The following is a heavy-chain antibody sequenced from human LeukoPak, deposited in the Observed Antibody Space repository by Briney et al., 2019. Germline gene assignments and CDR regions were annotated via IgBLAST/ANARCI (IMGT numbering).Heavy chain of an antibody. CDR2: MNPNSGNT. D-gene: IGHD6-19*01. J-gene: IGHJ6*03. CDR3: ARGEYQWLTQNYYYYYMDV. Sequence: ASAKVSCKASGYTFTSYDINWVRQATGQGLEWMGWMNPNSGNTGYAQKFQGRVTMTRNTSIGTAYMELSSLRSEDTAVYYCARGEYQWLTQNYYYYYMDVWGKGTTVTVSS. CDR1: GYTFTSYD. V-gene: IGHV1-8*01.